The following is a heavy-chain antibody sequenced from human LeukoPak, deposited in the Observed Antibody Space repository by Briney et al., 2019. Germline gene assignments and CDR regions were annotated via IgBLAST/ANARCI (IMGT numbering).Heavy chain of an antibody. J-gene: IGHJ2*01. CDR3: ARGDRKWGSGFDL. CDR2: INSDGSST. Sequence: PGGSLRLSCAASGFTFSRNWMHWVRQAPGKGLLYVSRINSDGSSTNYADSVKGRFTISRGNAKNTLYLQMNSLRAEDTAVYYCARGDRKWGSGFDLWGRGTLVTVSS. CDR1: GFTFSRNW. V-gene: IGHV3-74*01. D-gene: IGHD7-27*01.